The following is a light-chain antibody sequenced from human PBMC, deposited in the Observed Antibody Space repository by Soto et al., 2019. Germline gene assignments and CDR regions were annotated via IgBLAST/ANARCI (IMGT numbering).Light chain of an antibody. J-gene: IGKJ2*01. CDR2: GAS. V-gene: IGKV3-15*01. CDR3: HQYNNWPPHT. CDR1: QNVGNN. Sequence: VLTQSPATLSVSPGDRATLSCRASQNVGNNLSWYQQKPGQAPRLLISGASSGATGLPARFSASGSGTEFTLTISSLQSEDFPVYYCHQYNNWPPHTFGQGTKLEI.